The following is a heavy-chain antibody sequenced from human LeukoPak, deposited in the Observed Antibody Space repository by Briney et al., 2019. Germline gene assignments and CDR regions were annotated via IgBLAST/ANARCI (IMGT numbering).Heavy chain of an antibody. CDR3: TRGSSRWNDGDWFDP. Sequence: GGSLRLSCAASGFTFSLYWMHWVRQAPGKGLVWVSCVSSDGSRTGHADSVKGRFTISRDNSKTTLYLQMNSLRAEDTAVYYCTRGSSRWNDGDWFDPWGQGTLVTVSS. CDR1: GFTFSLYW. V-gene: IGHV3-74*01. D-gene: IGHD1-1*01. J-gene: IGHJ5*02. CDR2: VSSDGSRT.